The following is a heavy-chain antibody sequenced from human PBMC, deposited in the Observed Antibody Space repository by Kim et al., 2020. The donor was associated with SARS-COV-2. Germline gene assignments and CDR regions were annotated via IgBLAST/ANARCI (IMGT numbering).Heavy chain of an antibody. D-gene: IGHD6-19*01. CDR1: GYTFTYYK. CDR3: ARGASGPA. J-gene: IGHJ4*02. CDR2: ISCANGDT. V-gene: IGHV1-3*01. Sequence: ASAKVSCTASGYTFTYYKIHWVRQAPGQRLEWMGWISCANGDTKYSQKFRGRVSITRDTSASTAYMQLSSLGSEDTAVYYCARGASGPAWGQGTLVTVSS.